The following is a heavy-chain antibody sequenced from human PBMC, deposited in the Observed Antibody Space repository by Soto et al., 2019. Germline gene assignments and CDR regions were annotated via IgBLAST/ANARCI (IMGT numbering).Heavy chain of an antibody. V-gene: IGHV4-61*01. CDR2: IYYSGST. Sequence: TSETLSLTCTVSGGSVSSGSYYWSWIRQPPGKGLEWIGYIYYSGSTNYNPSLKSRVTISVDTSKNQFSLKLSSVTAADTAVYYCARDAFARYGGNFFDYWGQGTLVTSPQ. D-gene: IGHD4-17*01. J-gene: IGHJ4*02. CDR1: GGSVSSGSYY. CDR3: ARDAFARYGGNFFDY.